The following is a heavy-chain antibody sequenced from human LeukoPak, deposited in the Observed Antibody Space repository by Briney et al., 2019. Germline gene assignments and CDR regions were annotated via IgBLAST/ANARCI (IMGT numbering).Heavy chain of an antibody. CDR3: ARVIELRYFDWLFQGFDY. Sequence: ASVKVSCKSSGYTFTSYGIRWVRQAPGQGLVWVGWISAYNGNTNYAQKLQGRVTMTTDTSTSTAYMELRSLRSDDTAVYYCARVIELRYFDWLFQGFDYWGQGTLVTVSS. J-gene: IGHJ4*02. CDR2: ISAYNGNT. D-gene: IGHD3-9*01. V-gene: IGHV1-18*01. CDR1: GYTFTSYG.